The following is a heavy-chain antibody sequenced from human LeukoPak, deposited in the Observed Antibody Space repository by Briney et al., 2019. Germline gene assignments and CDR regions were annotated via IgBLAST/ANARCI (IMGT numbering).Heavy chain of an antibody. CDR1: GGSISTYY. Sequence: AETLSLTCTVSGGSISTYYWSWIRQPPGKGLEWIGYIYYGGYTNYNPSLKSRVTISVDTSKNQFSLKLSSVTAADTAVYYCAREPPPGGFEYWGQGTLVTVSS. D-gene: IGHD3-10*01. V-gene: IGHV4-59*12. CDR2: IYYGGYT. J-gene: IGHJ4*02. CDR3: AREPPPGGFEY.